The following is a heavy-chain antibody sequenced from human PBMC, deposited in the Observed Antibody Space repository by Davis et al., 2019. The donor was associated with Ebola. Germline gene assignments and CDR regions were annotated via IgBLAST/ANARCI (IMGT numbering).Heavy chain of an antibody. CDR2: ISSSGSTI. CDR3: ARDFLTTVTAR. Sequence: GESLKISCAASGFTFSSYEMNWVRQAPGKGLEWVSYISSSGSTIYYADSVKGRFTISRDNSKNTLYLQLNSLRAEDTAVYYCARDFLTTVTARWGQGTMVTVSS. D-gene: IGHD4-17*01. J-gene: IGHJ3*01. CDR1: GFTFSSYE. V-gene: IGHV3-48*03.